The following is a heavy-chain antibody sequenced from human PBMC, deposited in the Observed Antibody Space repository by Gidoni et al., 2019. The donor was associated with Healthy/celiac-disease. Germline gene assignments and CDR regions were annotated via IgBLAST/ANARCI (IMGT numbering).Heavy chain of an antibody. J-gene: IGHJ4*02. CDR3: AKEGDRGYAPLGY. V-gene: IGHV3-23*01. CDR1: GVTCSRYA. Sequence: VQLLESGGGLVQPGGSLRLSCSASGVTCSRYAMSWVRQAPGKGLEGVSAISGRWCSTYYEDSVKCRFTSSRDNSKNTLYLQMNSLRAEDTAVYYCAKEGDRGYAPLGYWGQGTLVTVSS. CDR2: ISGRWCST. D-gene: IGHD1-1*01.